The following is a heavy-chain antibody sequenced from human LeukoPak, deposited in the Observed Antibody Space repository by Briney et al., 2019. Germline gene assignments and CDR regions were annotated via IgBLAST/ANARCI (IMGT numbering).Heavy chain of an antibody. V-gene: IGHV3-23*01. J-gene: IGHJ4*02. CDR2: ISGSGGAT. CDR3: AKDGYNYDSSGHFDY. CDR1: GFTFSLFA. Sequence: GGSLRLSCAASGFTFSLFAMHWVRQAPGKGLEWVSAISGSGGATYHADADSVKVRFTISRDNSKNALYLEINNLRAEDTAVYYCAKDGYNYDSSGHFDYWGQGALVTVSS. D-gene: IGHD3-22*01.